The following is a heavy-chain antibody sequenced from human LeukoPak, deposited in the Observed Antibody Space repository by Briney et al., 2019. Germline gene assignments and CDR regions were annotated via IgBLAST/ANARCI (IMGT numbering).Heavy chain of an antibody. Sequence: GGSLRLSRAASRFTLSSTYMTWVPQAPGKGLEWVSVIYTGGTTYYPDSVKGRFIISRDNSKNTVYLHMNTLRADDTAVYYCARIGRRAYKASSARYYYYLDVWGKGTTVTVSS. CDR1: RFTLSSTY. CDR3: ARIGRRAYKASSARYYYYLDV. V-gene: IGHV3-53*01. D-gene: IGHD3-16*01. J-gene: IGHJ6*03. CDR2: IYTGGTT.